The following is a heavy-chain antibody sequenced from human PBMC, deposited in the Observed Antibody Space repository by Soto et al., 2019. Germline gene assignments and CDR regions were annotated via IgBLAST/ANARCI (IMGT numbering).Heavy chain of an antibody. J-gene: IGHJ4*02. CDR1: GFTFSSDW. CDR3: TKGYSGYHFAD. V-gene: IGHV3-74*01. CDR2: VSSDGRNT. D-gene: IGHD5-12*01. Sequence: GGSLRLSCAASGFTFSSDWMHWVRQSSGKGLVWVSRVSSDGRNTNYADSVRGRFTISRDNAKNTLYLQMSGLRAEDTAVYFCTKGYSGYHFADWGQGSLVTVSS.